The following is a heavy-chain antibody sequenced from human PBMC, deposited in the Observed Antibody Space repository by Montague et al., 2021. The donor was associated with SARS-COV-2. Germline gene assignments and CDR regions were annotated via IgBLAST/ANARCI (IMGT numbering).Heavy chain of an antibody. CDR2: IYYSGST. J-gene: IGHJ3*02. CDR1: GGSISSYY. CDR3: AREVRYYYDSSGPGAFDI. D-gene: IGHD3-22*01. Sequence: SETLSLTCTVSGGSISSYYWSWIRQPPGKGLEWIGYIYYSGSTNXNPSLKSRVTISVGTSKNQFSLKLSSVTAADTAVYYCAREVRYYYDSSGPGAFDIWAKGQWSPSLQ. V-gene: IGHV4-59*01.